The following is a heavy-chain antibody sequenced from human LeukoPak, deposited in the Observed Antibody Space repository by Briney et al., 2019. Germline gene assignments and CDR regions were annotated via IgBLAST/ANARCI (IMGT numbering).Heavy chain of an antibody. J-gene: IGHJ5*01. CDR1: GVSISSSSYY. CDR2: IYYSGIT. D-gene: IGHD3-3*01. CDR3: ARDMGLDLTELDS. Sequence: SETLSLTCTVSGVSISSSSYYWGWIRQPPGKGLEWIGTIYYSGITYYNPSLKSRVTLAIDTSKNQFFLKMNSVTAADTAFYYCARDMGLDLTELDSWGQGTLVTVSS. V-gene: IGHV4-39*07.